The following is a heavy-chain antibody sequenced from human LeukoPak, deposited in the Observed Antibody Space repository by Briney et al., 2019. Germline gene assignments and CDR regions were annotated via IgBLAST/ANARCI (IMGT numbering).Heavy chain of an antibody. CDR2: INHSGST. D-gene: IGHD3-3*01. Sequence: SETLSLTCAVYGGSFSGYYWSWIRQPPGKGLEWIGEINHSGSTNYNPSLESRVTISVDTSKNQLSLKLTSATAADTSVYYCARHSGLRSPFDPWGQGTLVTVSS. CDR3: ARHSGLRSPFDP. CDR1: GGSFSGYY. V-gene: IGHV4-34*01. J-gene: IGHJ5*02.